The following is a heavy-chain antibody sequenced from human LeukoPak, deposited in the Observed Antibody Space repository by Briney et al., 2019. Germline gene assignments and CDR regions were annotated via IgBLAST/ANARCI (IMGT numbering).Heavy chain of an antibody. V-gene: IGHV4-34*01. CDR2: INHSGST. CDR3: ARTWQWLSWFDP. D-gene: IGHD6-19*01. Sequence: GSLRLSCAASGFTFSSYVMSWVRQAPGKGLEWIGEINHSGSTNYNPSLKSRVAISVDTSKNQFSLKLSSVTAADTAVYYCARTWQWLSWFDPWGQGTLVTVSS. J-gene: IGHJ5*02. CDR1: GFTFSSYV.